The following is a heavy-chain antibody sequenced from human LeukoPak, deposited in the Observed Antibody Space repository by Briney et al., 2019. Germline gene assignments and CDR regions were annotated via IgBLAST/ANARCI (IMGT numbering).Heavy chain of an antibody. CDR3: ARQSGDGYNYYFDF. CDR1: GYSFTYYW. D-gene: IGHD5-24*01. J-gene: IGHJ4*02. Sequence: GESLKISCKGSGYSFTYYWIGWVRQMPGKGLEWMGIIYPGDSETRYSPSFRGKVTISADKSIRTAYLQWSSLKASDTAMYYCARQSGDGYNYYFDFWGQGALVTVSS. V-gene: IGHV5-51*01. CDR2: IYPGDSET.